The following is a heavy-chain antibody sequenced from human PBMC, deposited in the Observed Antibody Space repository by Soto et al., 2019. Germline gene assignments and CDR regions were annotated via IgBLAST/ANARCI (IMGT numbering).Heavy chain of an antibody. CDR1: GFTFSNYA. Sequence: PGGSLRLSCVASGFTFSNYAMSWVRQAPGKGLEWVSVIYSGGSTYYADSVKGRFTISRDNSKNTLYLQMNSLRAEDTAVYYCGQLLWFGESKFPDDAFDIWGQGTMVTVSS. CDR3: GQLLWFGESKFPDDAFDI. CDR2: IYSGGST. V-gene: IGHV3-66*01. J-gene: IGHJ3*02. D-gene: IGHD3-10*01.